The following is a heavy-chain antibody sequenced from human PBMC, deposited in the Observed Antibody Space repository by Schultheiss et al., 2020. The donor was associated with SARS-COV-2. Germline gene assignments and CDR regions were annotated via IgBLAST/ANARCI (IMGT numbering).Heavy chain of an antibody. D-gene: IGHD6-13*01. CDR2: ISSNGGST. J-gene: IGHJ4*02. Sequence: GGSLRLSCAASGFTFSSYAMHWVRQAPGKGLEYVSAISSNGGSTYYADSVKGRFTISRDNSKNTLYLQMSSLRAEDTAVYYCVIAAAGTPPDYWGQGTLVTVSS. CDR3: VIAAAGTPPDY. CDR1: GFTFSSYA. V-gene: IGHV3-64D*06.